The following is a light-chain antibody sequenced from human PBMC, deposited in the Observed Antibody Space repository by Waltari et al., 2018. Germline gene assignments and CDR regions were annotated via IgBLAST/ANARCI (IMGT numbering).Light chain of an antibody. Sequence: QSALTQPASVSGSPGQSITIPCTGPSSAVGPYNYVSWYQQHPGKAPKLMIFDVSIRPSGVSNRFSGSKSGNTASLTISGLQAEDEADYYCSSYISSSTLELFGGGTSLTVL. J-gene: IGLJ2*01. CDR3: SSYISSSTLEL. V-gene: IGLV2-14*03. CDR1: SSAVGPYNY. CDR2: DVS.